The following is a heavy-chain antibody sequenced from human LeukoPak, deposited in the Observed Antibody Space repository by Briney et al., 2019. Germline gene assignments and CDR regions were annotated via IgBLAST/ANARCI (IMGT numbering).Heavy chain of an antibody. D-gene: IGHD2-15*01. CDR3: ARTYCSGGSCHFDY. CDR1: GGSIRSYY. Sequence: SETLSLTCTVSGGSIRSYYWSWIRQPPGKGLEWVEYIFYSGTTDSNPSLKSRVTISVDTSKNQFSLKLSSVTAADTAVYYCARTYCSGGSCHFDYWGQGTLVTVPS. CDR2: IFYSGTT. J-gene: IGHJ4*02. V-gene: IGHV4-59*08.